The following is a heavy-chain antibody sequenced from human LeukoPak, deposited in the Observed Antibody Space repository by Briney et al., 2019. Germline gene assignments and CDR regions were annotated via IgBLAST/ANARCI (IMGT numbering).Heavy chain of an antibody. CDR3: ARDRGSYSLDY. Sequence: GASVKVSCKASGYTFTSYYMHWVRQAPGQGLEWMGIINPSGGSTSYAQKFQGRVTITRDMSTSTVYMELSSLRSEDTAVYYYARDRGSYSLDYWGQGTLVTVSS. CDR1: GYTFTSYY. J-gene: IGHJ4*02. D-gene: IGHD1-26*01. V-gene: IGHV1-46*01. CDR2: INPSGGST.